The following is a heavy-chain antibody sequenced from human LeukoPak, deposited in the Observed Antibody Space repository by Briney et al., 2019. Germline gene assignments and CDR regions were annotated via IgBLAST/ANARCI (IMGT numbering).Heavy chain of an antibody. CDR2: ISWNSGSI. CDR1: GFTFDDYA. Sequence: GGSLRLSCAASGFTFDDYAMHWVRQAPGKGLKWVSGISWNSGSIGYADSVKGRFTISRDNAKNSLYLQMNSLRAEDTAVYYCARDTTSIAVAGLEDYWGQGTLVTVSS. D-gene: IGHD6-19*01. J-gene: IGHJ4*02. V-gene: IGHV3-9*01. CDR3: ARDTTSIAVAGLEDY.